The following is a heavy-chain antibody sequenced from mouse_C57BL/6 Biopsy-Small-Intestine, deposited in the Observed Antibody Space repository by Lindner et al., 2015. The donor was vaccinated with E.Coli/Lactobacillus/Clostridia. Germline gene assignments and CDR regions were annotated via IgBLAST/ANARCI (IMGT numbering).Heavy chain of an antibody. D-gene: IGHD4-1*02. CDR3: ARDKKGCTNSNCSPLNDY. V-gene: IGHV1-66*01. CDR2: ISADSGNT. J-gene: IGHJ4*01. CDR1: GYSFNTYG. Sequence: SVKVSCKASGYSFNTYGISWVRQAPGQGLEWMGWISADSGNTNYAQKLQGRVTMTTDTSTNTVYMELRSLRSDDTAVYYCARDKKGCTNSNCSPLNDYWGQGTLVTVSS.